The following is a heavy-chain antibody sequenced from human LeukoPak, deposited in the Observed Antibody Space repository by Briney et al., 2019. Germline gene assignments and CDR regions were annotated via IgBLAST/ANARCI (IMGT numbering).Heavy chain of an antibody. J-gene: IGHJ5*02. D-gene: IGHD3-10*01. V-gene: IGHV4-34*01. Sequence: SETLSLTCAVYGGSFSGYYWSWIRQPPGKGLEWIGEINHSGSTNYNPSLKSRVTISVDTSKNQFSLKLSSVTAADTAVYYCARGGGSGSLNWFDPWAREPWSPSPQ. CDR1: GGSFSGYY. CDR2: INHSGST. CDR3: ARGGGSGSLNWFDP.